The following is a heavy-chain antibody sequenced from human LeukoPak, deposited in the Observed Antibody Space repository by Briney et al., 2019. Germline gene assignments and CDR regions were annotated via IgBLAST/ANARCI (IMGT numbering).Heavy chain of an antibody. CDR3: ARDFPGSWYGSYYYYMDV. V-gene: IGHV4-4*07. CDR2: IYTSGST. J-gene: IGHJ6*03. Sequence: SETLSLTCTVSGGSISSYYWSWIRQPAGKGLEWIGRIYTSGSTNYNPSLKSRVTMSVDTSKNQFSLKLSSVTAADTAVYYCARDFPGSWYGSYYYYMDVWGKGTTVTISS. CDR1: GGSISSYY. D-gene: IGHD6-13*01.